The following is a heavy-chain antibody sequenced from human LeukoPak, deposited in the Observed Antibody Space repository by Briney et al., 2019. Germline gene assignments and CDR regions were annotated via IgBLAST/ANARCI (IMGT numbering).Heavy chain of an antibody. Sequence: GGSLRLSRAASGFTFSSYSMNWVRQAPGKGLEWVSSISSSSSYIYYADSVKGRFTISRDNAKNSLYLQMNSLRAEDTAVYYCARAALGYSSSWYVGYFQHWGQGTLVTVSS. CDR2: ISSSSSYI. J-gene: IGHJ1*01. D-gene: IGHD6-13*01. CDR3: ARAALGYSSSWYVGYFQH. V-gene: IGHV3-21*01. CDR1: GFTFSSYS.